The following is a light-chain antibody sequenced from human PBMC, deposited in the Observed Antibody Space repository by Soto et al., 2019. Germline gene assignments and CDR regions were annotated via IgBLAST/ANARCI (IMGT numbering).Light chain of an antibody. Sequence: EIVLTQSPATLSLSPGERATLSCRASQSVSRYLAWYQQKPGQAPRLPIYDTSYRATGIPARFSGSGSGTDFTLTISSLEPEDFAVYYCQQRSNWITFGQGTRLEI. CDR2: DTS. CDR3: QQRSNWIT. V-gene: IGKV3-11*01. CDR1: QSVSRY. J-gene: IGKJ5*01.